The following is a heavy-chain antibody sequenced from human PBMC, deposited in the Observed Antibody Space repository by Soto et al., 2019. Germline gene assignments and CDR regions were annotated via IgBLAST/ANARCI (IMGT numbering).Heavy chain of an antibody. Sequence: SETLSLTCAVYGGSISSYYLSWIRQPPGKGLEWIGYIYYSGSTNYNPSLKSRVTISVDTSKNQFSLKLSSVTAADTAVYYCARVTMVRGVTGYYYGMDVWGQGTTVTVSS. J-gene: IGHJ6*02. CDR1: GGSISSYY. V-gene: IGHV4-59*08. CDR3: ARVTMVRGVTGYYYGMDV. CDR2: IYYSGST. D-gene: IGHD3-10*01.